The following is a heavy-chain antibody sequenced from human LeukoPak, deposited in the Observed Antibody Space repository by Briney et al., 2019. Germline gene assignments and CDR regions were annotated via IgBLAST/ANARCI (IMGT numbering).Heavy chain of an antibody. D-gene: IGHD3-22*01. Sequence: SETLSLTCTVSGGSISSYYWSWIRQPPGKGLEWIGEIYHSGSTNYNPSLKSRVTISVDKSKNQFSLKLSSVTAADTAVYYCARQPDYYDSSGYPDYWGQGTLVTVSS. J-gene: IGHJ4*02. CDR1: GGSISSYY. CDR2: IYHSGST. CDR3: ARQPDYYDSSGYPDY. V-gene: IGHV4-59*12.